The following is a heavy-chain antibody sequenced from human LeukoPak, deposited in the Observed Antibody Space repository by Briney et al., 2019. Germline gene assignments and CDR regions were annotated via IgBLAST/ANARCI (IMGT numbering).Heavy chain of an antibody. D-gene: IGHD6-6*01. J-gene: IGHJ4*02. Sequence: GGSLRLSCAASGFTFSNYWMTWVRQAPGRGLEWVANIEQDGNTKYYLDSVKGRFTTSRDNAKNLVYLQMNSLRVEDTAVYYCARIGYSSSSLDYWGQGTLVTVSS. V-gene: IGHV3-7*01. CDR2: IEQDGNTK. CDR1: GFTFSNYW. CDR3: ARIGYSSSSLDY.